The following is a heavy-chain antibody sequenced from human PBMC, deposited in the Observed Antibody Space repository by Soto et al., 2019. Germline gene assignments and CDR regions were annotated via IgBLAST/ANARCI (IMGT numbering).Heavy chain of an antibody. CDR2: TYYRSKWYN. Sequence: SQTLSLTCTISGDSVSSNSADWNWIRQFPSRGLEWLGRTYYRSKWYNDYAVSVKSRITINPDTSKNQFSLQLNSVTPEDTAVYYCARAAGYYDFWSGYYALGYYYYGMDVWGQGTTVTVSS. CDR3: ARAAGYYDFWSGYYALGYYYYGMDV. CDR1: GDSVSSNSAD. J-gene: IGHJ6*02. V-gene: IGHV6-1*01. D-gene: IGHD3-3*01.